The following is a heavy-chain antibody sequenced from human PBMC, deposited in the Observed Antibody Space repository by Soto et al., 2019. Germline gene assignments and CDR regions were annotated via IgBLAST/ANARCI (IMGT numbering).Heavy chain of an antibody. V-gene: IGHV4-30-2*01. CDR2: IYHSGST. D-gene: IGHD2-2*01. CDR3: ARGVCRSTSCYLDYYYGMDV. Sequence: SETLSLTCAVSGGSISSGGYSWSWIRQPPGKGLEWIGYIYHSGSTYYNPSLKSRVTISVDRSKNQFSLKLSSVTAADTAVYYCARGVCRSTSCYLDYYYGMDVWGQGTTVTVSS. J-gene: IGHJ6*02. CDR1: GGSISSGGYS.